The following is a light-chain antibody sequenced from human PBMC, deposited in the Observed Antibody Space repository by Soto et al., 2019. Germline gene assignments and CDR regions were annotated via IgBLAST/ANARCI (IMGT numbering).Light chain of an antibody. CDR3: QQYNRYPYT. Sequence: DIQMPPSPSTLSASVGDRVTITCRASKSISSWGAWYKQKPGKAPKIRLYKASSLESGVPSRFRGSGSGTDCTLSLSSLQPDDLATYYCQQYNRYPYTLGQGTKLQIK. V-gene: IGKV1-5*03. CDR2: KAS. CDR1: KSISSW. J-gene: IGKJ2*01.